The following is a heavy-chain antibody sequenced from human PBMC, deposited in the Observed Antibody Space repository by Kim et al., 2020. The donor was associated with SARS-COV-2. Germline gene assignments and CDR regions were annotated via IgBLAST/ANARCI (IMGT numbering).Heavy chain of an antibody. Sequence: ASVKVYCKASGYTFTSYDINWVRQATGQGLEWMGWMNPNSGNTGYAQKFQGRVTMTRNTSISTAYMELSSLRSEDTAVYYCARGDHGDGSGSYYFRRYYYYYYMDVWGKGTTVTVSS. CDR1: GYTFTSYD. V-gene: IGHV1-8*01. CDR3: ARGDHGDGSGSYYFRRYYYYYYMDV. J-gene: IGHJ6*03. D-gene: IGHD3-10*01. CDR2: MNPNSGNT.